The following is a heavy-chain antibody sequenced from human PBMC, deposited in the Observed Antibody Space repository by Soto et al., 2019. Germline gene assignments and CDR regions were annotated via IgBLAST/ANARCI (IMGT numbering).Heavy chain of an antibody. CDR2: ISWNSGSI. V-gene: IGHV3-9*01. CDR1: GFTFDDYA. CDR3: ARDDNPDY. J-gene: IGHJ4*02. Sequence: SLKISCAASGFTFDDYAMHWVRQAPGKGLEWVSGISWNSGSIGYADSVKGRFTMSRDNAKSTVYLQMHSLRAEDTAVYYCARDDNPDYWGQGTLVTVSS. D-gene: IGHD1-20*01.